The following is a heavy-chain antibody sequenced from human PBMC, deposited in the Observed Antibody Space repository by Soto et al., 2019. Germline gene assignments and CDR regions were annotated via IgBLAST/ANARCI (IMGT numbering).Heavy chain of an antibody. J-gene: IGHJ6*02. CDR1: GGTFRTSA. CDR3: ARDKDRQQLGGNYYYIMDV. D-gene: IGHD3-3*02. Sequence: QVQLVQSGAEVKKPGSSVKVSCKTSGGTFRTSAISWVRQAPGHGLEWMGGIMPVFPTPDYAQKFQGRVTITADDSTSTAYMELSSLGSEDTAVYYCARDKDRQQLGGNYYYIMDVWGQGTTVTVSS. V-gene: IGHV1-69*12. CDR2: IMPVFPTP.